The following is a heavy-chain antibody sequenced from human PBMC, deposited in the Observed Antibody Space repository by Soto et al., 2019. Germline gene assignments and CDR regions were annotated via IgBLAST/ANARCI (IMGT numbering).Heavy chain of an antibody. CDR1: GFAFNSYV. Sequence: QVQVVESGGGGVQPGRSLRLSCAASGFAFNSYVMHWVRRAPGKGLEWVASIWYDGTKKYYGDSVKGRFTISRDNSKNTVDLQMNSLRGEDTAVYYCANTLTGPTDYWGQGTLVTVSS. D-gene: IGHD7-27*01. CDR2: IWYDGTKK. CDR3: ANTLTGPTDY. J-gene: IGHJ4*02. V-gene: IGHV3-33*03.